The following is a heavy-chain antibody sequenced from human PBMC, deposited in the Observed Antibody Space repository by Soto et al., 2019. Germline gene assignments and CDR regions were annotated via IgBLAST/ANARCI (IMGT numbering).Heavy chain of an antibody. V-gene: IGHV3-33*03. CDR2: IWYDGNKK. CDR3: GVDTTGPLEY. CDR1: GFTFSSSG. D-gene: IGHD5-18*01. Sequence: PGGSLRLSCAASGFTFSSSGMPWVRQAPGKGLEWVAVIWYDGNKKYYGASVRGRFTISRDNSKNTLYLEMNSLRAEGTDVYYCGVDTTGPLEYWGQGTLVTVSS. J-gene: IGHJ4*02.